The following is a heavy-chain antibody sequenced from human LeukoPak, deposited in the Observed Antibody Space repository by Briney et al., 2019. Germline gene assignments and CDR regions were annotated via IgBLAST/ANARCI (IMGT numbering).Heavy chain of an antibody. CDR2: IIPIFETA. D-gene: IGHD6-13*01. CDR1: GGTFSSYV. V-gene: IGHV1-69*01. Sequence: SVKVSCKASGGTFSSYVISWVRQAPGQGLEWMGGIIPIFETANYAQMFQGRVTITADESTTTAYMDLSSLRSEDTAVYYCAKSRLAAAQNWFDPWGQGTLVTVSS. CDR3: AKSRLAAAQNWFDP. J-gene: IGHJ5*02.